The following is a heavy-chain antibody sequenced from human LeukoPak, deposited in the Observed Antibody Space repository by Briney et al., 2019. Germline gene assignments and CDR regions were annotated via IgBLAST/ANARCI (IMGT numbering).Heavy chain of an antibody. CDR3: ARDIQDYGDTFDY. CDR1: GGSISSGSYY. CDR2: IYTSGST. V-gene: IGHV4-61*02. Sequence: SQTLSLTCTVSGGSISSGSYYWSWIRQPAGKGLEWIGRIYTSGSTNYNPSLKSRVTISVDTSKNQFSLKLSSVTAADTAVYYCARDIQDYGDTFDYWGQGTLVTVSS. J-gene: IGHJ4*02. D-gene: IGHD4-17*01.